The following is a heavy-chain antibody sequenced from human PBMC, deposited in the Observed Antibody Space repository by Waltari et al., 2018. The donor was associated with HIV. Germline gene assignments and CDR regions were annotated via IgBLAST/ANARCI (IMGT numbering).Heavy chain of an antibody. V-gene: IGHV1-2*02. Sequence: QVQLVQSGAEVKKPGASVTVSCTASGYTFTGSYMHWVRTAPGQGLEWMGWINPNSGGTNYAQKFQGRVTMTRDTSISTAYMELSRLRSDDTAVYYCARVSRPTTGGNGAFDIWGQGTMVTVSS. CDR2: INPNSGGT. CDR1: GYTFTGSY. J-gene: IGHJ3*02. CDR3: ARVSRPTTGGNGAFDI. D-gene: IGHD3-16*01.